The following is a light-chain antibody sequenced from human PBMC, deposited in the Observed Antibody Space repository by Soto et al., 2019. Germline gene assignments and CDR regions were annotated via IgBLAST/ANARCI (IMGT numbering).Light chain of an antibody. V-gene: IGKV1-5*03. CDR3: QQYNSYSWT. CDR1: QSVNDW. Sequence: DIQMTQSPSTLSASVGDRVTITCRASQSVNDWLAWYQQKPGKAPSLLIYRVSNLESGVPSRFSGSGSGTEFPLTISSLQPDDFATYYCQQYNSYSWTFGQGTKVEIK. J-gene: IGKJ1*01. CDR2: RVS.